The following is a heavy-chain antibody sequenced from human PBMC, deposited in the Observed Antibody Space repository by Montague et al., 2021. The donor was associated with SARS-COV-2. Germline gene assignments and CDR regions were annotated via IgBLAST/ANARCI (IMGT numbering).Heavy chain of an antibody. V-gene: IGHV3-15*01. Sequence: SLRLSCAASGFTFSSAWMTWVRQSPGKGLEWVGRIKSKAVGGAIQYATSVKGRFTISRDDSENTLYLQMDSLTTEDTAVYHCTADFSVTAEQMAQTDLWGQGTLVTVSS. CDR1: GFTFSSAW. CDR3: TADFSVTAEQMAQTDL. J-gene: IGHJ5*02. CDR2: IKSKAVGGAI. D-gene: IGHD5-24*01.